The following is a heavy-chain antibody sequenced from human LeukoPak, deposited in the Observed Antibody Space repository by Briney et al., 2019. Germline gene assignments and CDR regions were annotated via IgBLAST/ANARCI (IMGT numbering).Heavy chain of an antibody. CDR3: ARDVTLRRGYSYGDFDY. V-gene: IGHV3-48*04. D-gene: IGHD5-18*01. Sequence: GGSLRLSCAASGFTFSSYSMNWVRQAPGKGLEWVSYISSSSTIYYADSVKGRFTISRDNAKNSLYLQMNSLRAEDTAVYYCARDVTLRRGYSYGDFDYWGQGTLVTVSS. J-gene: IGHJ4*02. CDR2: ISSSSTI. CDR1: GFTFSSYS.